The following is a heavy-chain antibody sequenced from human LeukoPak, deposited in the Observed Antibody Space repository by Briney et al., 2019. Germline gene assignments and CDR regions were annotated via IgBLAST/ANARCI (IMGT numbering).Heavy chain of an antibody. Sequence: GGSLRLSCAVSGITLSNYGMSWVRQAPGKGLEWVAGISDRGSRANYADSVKGRFTISTDHPKNTLYLQMNSLRAEDTAVYFCAKRGVVIRVILVGFHKEAYYFDSWGQGALVTVSS. CDR2: ISDRGSRA. J-gene: IGHJ4*02. D-gene: IGHD3-22*01. CDR1: GITLSNYG. V-gene: IGHV3-23*01. CDR3: AKRGVVIRVILVGFHKEAYYFDS.